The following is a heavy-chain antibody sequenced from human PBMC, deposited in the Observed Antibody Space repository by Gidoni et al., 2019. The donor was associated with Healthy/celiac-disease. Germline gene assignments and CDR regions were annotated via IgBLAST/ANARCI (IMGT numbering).Heavy chain of an antibody. J-gene: IGHJ4*02. CDR2: INHSGST. D-gene: IGHD2-21*01. V-gene: IGHV4-34*01. CDR3: ARGKPIPDY. CDR1: GGSFSGYY. Sequence: QVQLQQWGAGLLKPSETLSLTCAVYGGSFSGYYWSGIRQPPGQGLEWIGEINHSGSTNYNPSLKSRVTISVDTSKNQFSLKLSSVTAADTAVYYCARGKPIPDYWGQGTLVTVSS.